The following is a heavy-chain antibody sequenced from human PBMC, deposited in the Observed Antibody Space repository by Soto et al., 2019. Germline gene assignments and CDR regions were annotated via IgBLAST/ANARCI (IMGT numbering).Heavy chain of an antibody. V-gene: IGHV1-18*01. J-gene: IGHJ4*02. CDR1: GYTFTAYG. CDR3: AREHSTDSSAYSAFAY. D-gene: IGHD3-22*01. Sequence: QVQLVQSGPEVKMPGASVKVSCKTSGYTFTAYGLAWLRQAPGQRPEWMGWVRTTNADTNYAQKFQGRVTMTTDRSTTTTYMELRSLTSDDTAVYYCAREHSTDSSAYSAFAYWGQGTLVTVSS. CDR2: VRTTNADT.